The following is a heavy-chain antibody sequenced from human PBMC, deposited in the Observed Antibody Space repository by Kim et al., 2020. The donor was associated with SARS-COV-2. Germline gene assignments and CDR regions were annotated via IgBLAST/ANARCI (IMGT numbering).Heavy chain of an antibody. CDR3: SHKVGSSWYGDWFDP. Sequence: SGPTLVNPTQTLTLTCTFSWFSLSTSGVGVGWIRQPPGKALEWLALIYWDDDKRYSPSLKIRLTITKDTSKNQVVLTMTNMDPVDTATYYCSHKVGSSWYGDWFDPWGQGTLVTIS. D-gene: IGHD6-13*01. CDR1: WFSLSTSGVG. J-gene: IGHJ5*02. CDR2: IYWDDDK. V-gene: IGHV2-5*02.